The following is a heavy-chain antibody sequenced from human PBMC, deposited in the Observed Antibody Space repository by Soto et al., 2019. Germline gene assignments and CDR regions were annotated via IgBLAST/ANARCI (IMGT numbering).Heavy chain of an antibody. CDR3: TREGRGKKAGYTGLVSLGY. Sequence: QVQLVQSGAEVKTPGSSLKVSCKVSGSRFSNYVISWVRQAPGHGLEWLGRIIPIFNSTKYAQSFQGRVTSTAEKSTSTPSLELSSLRSDETAVYYCTREGRGKKAGYTGLVSLGYWGQGALVTVSS. D-gene: IGHD2-2*02. CDR1: GSRFSNYV. CDR2: IIPIFNST. J-gene: IGHJ4*02. V-gene: IGHV1-69*06.